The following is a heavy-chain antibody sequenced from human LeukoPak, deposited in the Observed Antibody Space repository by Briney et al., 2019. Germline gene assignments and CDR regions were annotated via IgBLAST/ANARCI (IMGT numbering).Heavy chain of an antibody. V-gene: IGHV3-30*18. Sequence: GGSLRLSCAASGFTFRNYVIHWVRQAPGKGLEWVAVISYDGSNKYYADSVKGRFTISRDNSKNTLYLQMNSLRAEDTAVYYCAKEYSSAYGMDVWGQGTTVTVSS. J-gene: IGHJ6*02. CDR2: ISYDGSNK. CDR1: GFTFRNYV. CDR3: AKEYSSAYGMDV. D-gene: IGHD6-25*01.